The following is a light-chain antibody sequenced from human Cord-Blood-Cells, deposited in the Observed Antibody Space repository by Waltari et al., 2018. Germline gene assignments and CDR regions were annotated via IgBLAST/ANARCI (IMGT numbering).Light chain of an antibody. Sequence: QSVLTQPPSASGTPGQRVTISCSGSSYNIGSNTVNWYQQLPGTAPKLLIYSNNQRPSGVPDLFSGSKSGTSASLAISGLQSEDEADYYCAAWDDSLNGLVFGGGTKLTVL. CDR3: AAWDDSLNGLV. CDR1: SYNIGSNT. J-gene: IGLJ2*01. CDR2: SNN. V-gene: IGLV1-44*01.